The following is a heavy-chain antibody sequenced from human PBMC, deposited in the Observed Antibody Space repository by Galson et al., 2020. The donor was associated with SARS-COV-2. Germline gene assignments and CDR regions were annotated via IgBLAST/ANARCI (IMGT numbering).Heavy chain of an antibody. CDR3: ARLDRMVATY. V-gene: IGHV4-38-2*01. CDR2: IYHSGST. CDR1: GYSISSGYY. D-gene: IGHD5-12*01. Sequence: SETLSLTCAVSGYSISSGYYWGWIRQPPGKGLEWIGSIYHSGSTYYNPSLKSRVTISVDTSKNQFSLKLSSVTAADTAVYYCARLDRMVATYWGQGTLVTVSS. J-gene: IGHJ4*02.